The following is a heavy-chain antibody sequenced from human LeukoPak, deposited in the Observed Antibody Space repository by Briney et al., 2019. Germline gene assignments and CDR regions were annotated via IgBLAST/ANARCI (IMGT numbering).Heavy chain of an antibody. Sequence: GRSLRLSCAASGFTFSSYAMHWVRQAPGKGLEGVAVIAYDGSNKYYADSVKGRFTVSSENSKNTLYLQMNSLRAEDTAVYYCARDMSPYGGNRYYYYYGMDVWGQGTTVTVSS. J-gene: IGHJ6*02. V-gene: IGHV3-30-3*01. CDR1: GFTFSSYA. CDR2: IAYDGSNK. D-gene: IGHD4-23*01. CDR3: ARDMSPYGGNRYYYYYGMDV.